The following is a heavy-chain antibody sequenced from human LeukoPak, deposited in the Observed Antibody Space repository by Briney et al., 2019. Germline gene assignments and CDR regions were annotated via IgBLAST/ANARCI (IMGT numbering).Heavy chain of an antibody. D-gene: IGHD5-18*01. J-gene: IGHJ4*02. Sequence: GRSLRLSCAASGFTFDDYAMHWVRQAPGKGLEWVSGISWNSGSIGYADSVKGRFTISRDNAKNSLYLQMNSLRAEDMALYYCAKGQYSYGQIYFDYWGQGTLVTVSS. CDR3: AKGQYSYGQIYFDY. CDR1: GFTFDDYA. V-gene: IGHV3-9*03. CDR2: ISWNSGSI.